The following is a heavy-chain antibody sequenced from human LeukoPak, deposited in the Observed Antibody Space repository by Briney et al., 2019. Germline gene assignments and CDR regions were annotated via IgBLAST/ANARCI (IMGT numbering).Heavy chain of an antibody. J-gene: IGHJ6*03. CDR3: ARGRGTGGSNRDFYFYYYMDV. V-gene: IGHV1-3*01. CDR1: GYTFPTFA. D-gene: IGHD6-13*01. CDR2: INGGNGNT. Sequence: ASVKVSCKASGYTFPTFAIHWVRQAPGQRPEWMGWINGGNGNTKYSQKFQGRVTITRDTSAGTAYMELTSLRSEDMAVYYCARGRGTGGSNRDFYFYYYMDVWGNGTAVIVSS.